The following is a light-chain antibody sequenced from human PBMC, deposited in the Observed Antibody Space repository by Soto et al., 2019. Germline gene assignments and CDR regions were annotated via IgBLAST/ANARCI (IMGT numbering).Light chain of an antibody. V-gene: IGKV3-11*01. CDR1: QSVSSY. Sequence: EIVLTQSPATLSLSPGERATLSCRASQSVSSYLAWYQQKPGQAPRLLIYDASNRATGIPARFSGRGSGTDFTLTISGLEPEDCAVYYCQQRSNWPPVTFGQGTRLEI. J-gene: IGKJ5*01. CDR2: DAS. CDR3: QQRSNWPPVT.